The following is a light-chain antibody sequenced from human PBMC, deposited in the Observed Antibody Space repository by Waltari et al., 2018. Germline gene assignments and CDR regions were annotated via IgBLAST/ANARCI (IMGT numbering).Light chain of an antibody. J-gene: IGKJ1*01. Sequence: EIVLTQSPGTLSLSPGERATLSCRASQSISSKYLGWYQQKAGQAPRLLIYVASSRATGIPDRFSGSGSGTDFTLTISRLEPEDFAVYYCQQYGSSSWTFGQGTKVEIE. CDR1: QSISSKY. CDR2: VAS. CDR3: QQYGSSSWT. V-gene: IGKV3-20*01.